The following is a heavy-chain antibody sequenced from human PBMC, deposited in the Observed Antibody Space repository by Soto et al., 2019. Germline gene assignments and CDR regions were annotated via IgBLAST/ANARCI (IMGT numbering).Heavy chain of an antibody. V-gene: IGHV3-15*01. CDR2: IKSKTDGGTT. J-gene: IGHJ4*02. CDR1: GFTFSKAW. D-gene: IGHD3-10*01. CDR3: TTALLYGSGSYYQDY. Sequence: GGSLRLSCAASGFTFSKAWMSWVRQAPGKGLEWVGRIKSKTDGGTTDYAAPVKGRFTISRDDSKNTLYLQMNSLKTEDTAVYYCTTALLYGSGSYYQDYWGQGTLVTVSA.